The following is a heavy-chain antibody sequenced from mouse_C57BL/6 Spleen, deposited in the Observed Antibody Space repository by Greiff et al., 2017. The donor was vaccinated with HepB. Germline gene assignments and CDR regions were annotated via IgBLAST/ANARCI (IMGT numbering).Heavy chain of an antibody. V-gene: IGHV2-9-1*01. CDR3: ARNYYDYDVDYYAMDY. CDR1: GFSLTSYA. J-gene: IGHJ4*01. Sequence: LQESGPGLVAPSQSLSITCTVSGFSLTSYAISWVRQPPGKGLEWLGVIWTGGGTNYNSALKSRLSISKDNSKSQVFLKMNSLQTDDTARYYCARNYYDYDVDYYAMDYWGQGTSVTVSS. CDR2: IWTGGGT. D-gene: IGHD2-4*01.